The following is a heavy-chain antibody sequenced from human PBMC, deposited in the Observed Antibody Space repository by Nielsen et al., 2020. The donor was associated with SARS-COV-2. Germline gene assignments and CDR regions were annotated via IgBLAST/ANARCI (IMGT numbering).Heavy chain of an antibody. J-gene: IGHJ6*02. V-gene: IGHV3-48*03. CDR3: ARDSKVRDCSGGSCYAGYYYGMDV. Sequence: WLRQPPGKGLEWVSYISSSGSTIYYADSVKGRFTISRDNAKNSLYLQMNSLRAEDTAVYYCARDSKVRDCSGGSCYAGYYYGMDVWGQGTTVTVSS. CDR2: ISSSGSTI. D-gene: IGHD2-15*01.